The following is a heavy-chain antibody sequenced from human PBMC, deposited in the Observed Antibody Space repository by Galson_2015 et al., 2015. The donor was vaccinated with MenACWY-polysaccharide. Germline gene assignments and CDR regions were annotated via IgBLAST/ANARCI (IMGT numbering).Heavy chain of an antibody. J-gene: IGHJ5*02. V-gene: IGHV4-31*03. CDR3: ARGGRAVSNRNWFDP. CDR1: GDSITRGGYF. Sequence: TLSLTCTVSGDSITRGGYFWRWIRQHPGGGLEWIASISYDGGTYYYPSLKSRVTISVDTPKNQFSLWLNPVTAADTAVYYCARGGRAVSNRNWFDPWGQGTLVPVSS. D-gene: IGHD1-26*01. CDR2: ISYDGGT.